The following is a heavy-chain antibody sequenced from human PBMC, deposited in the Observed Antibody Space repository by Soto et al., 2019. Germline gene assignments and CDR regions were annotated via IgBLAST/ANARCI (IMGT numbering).Heavy chain of an antibody. Sequence: EVQLLESGGGLVRPGGSLRLSCAVSGVTFSNFAMNWVRQAPGKGLEWVSGISHSGTSTYYADSVKGRFTISRDNSKNTLYLQMNSLRAEDTAVYYCAKGSWVHHGSEGGNWLDPWGQGTLVTVSS. D-gene: IGHD3-10*01. CDR3: AKGSWVHHGSEGGNWLDP. CDR1: GVTFSNFA. J-gene: IGHJ5*02. V-gene: IGHV3-23*01. CDR2: ISHSGTST.